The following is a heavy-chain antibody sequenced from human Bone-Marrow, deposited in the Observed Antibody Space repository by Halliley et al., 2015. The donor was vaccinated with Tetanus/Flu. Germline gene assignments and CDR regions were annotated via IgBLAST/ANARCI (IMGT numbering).Heavy chain of an antibody. V-gene: IGHV1-18*01. CDR3: ARDLPVRGLSQKNFAY. Sequence: QLVQSGAEVKKPGASVKVSCKASGYTFTSYGFSWVRQAPGQGLEWMGWISAYNGNTNYAQKLQGRVTMTTDTSASTAYMELRSLRSDDTAVYYCARDLPVRGLSQKNFAYWGQGTLVTVSS. J-gene: IGHJ4*02. CDR1: GYTFTSYG. D-gene: IGHD3-10*01. CDR2: ISAYNGNT.